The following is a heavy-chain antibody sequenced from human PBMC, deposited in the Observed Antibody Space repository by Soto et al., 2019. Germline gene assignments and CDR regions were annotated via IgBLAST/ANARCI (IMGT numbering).Heavy chain of an antibody. CDR1: GFTFSSYA. D-gene: IGHD3-3*01. V-gene: IGHV3-23*01. CDR2: ISGSGGST. Sequence: GGSLRLSCAASGFTFSSYAMSWVRQAPGKGLEWVSAISGSGGSTYYADSVKGRFTISRDNSKNTLYLQMNSLRAEDTAVYYCAKESTIFGVVIIRSFSYYFDYWGQGTLVTVSS. J-gene: IGHJ4*02. CDR3: AKESTIFGVVIIRSFSYYFDY.